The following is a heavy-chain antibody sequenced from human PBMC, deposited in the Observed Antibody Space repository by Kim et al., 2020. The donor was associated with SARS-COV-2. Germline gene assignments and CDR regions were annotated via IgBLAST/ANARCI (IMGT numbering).Heavy chain of an antibody. J-gene: IGHJ3*02. CDR3: AKDTTPYYDILTGYCFDI. Sequence: GGSLRLSCAASGFTFDDYAMHWVRQAPGKGLEWVSGISWNSGSIGYADSVKGRFTISRDNANNSLYLQMNSLRAEDTALYYCAKDTTPYYDILTGYCFDIWGQGTMGTFPS. CDR1: GFTFDDYA. CDR2: ISWNSGSI. D-gene: IGHD3-9*01. V-gene: IGHV3-9*01.